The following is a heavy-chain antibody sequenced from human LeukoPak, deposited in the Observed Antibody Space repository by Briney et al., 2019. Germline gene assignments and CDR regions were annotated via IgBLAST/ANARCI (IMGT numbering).Heavy chain of an antibody. CDR3: ARGGSSPGNWFDP. CDR2: IYPSDSDT. D-gene: IGHD6-13*01. V-gene: IGHV5-51*01. Sequence: GESLKISCKGSGYSFTSYWIGWVRQMPGKGLEWMGIIYPSDSDTRYNPSFQGQVIISADKSISPAYLQWGSLKASDTAMYYCARGGSSPGNWFDPWGQGTLVTVSS. J-gene: IGHJ5*02. CDR1: GYSFTSYW.